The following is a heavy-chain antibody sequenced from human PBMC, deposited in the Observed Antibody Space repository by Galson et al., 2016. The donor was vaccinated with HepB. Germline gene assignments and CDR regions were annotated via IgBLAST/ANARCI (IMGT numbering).Heavy chain of an antibody. Sequence: SLRLSCAASRFTFSSSAMHWVRQAPGKGLEWVAVISFDGYNKYYPDSVKGRFTISRDNSRNTLDLQMNSLRTEDTALYYCASGPDYYGSLGGFDYWGQGTLVTVSS. J-gene: IGHJ4*02. D-gene: IGHD3-10*01. CDR2: ISFDGYNK. CDR1: RFTFSSSA. CDR3: ASGPDYYGSLGGFDY. V-gene: IGHV3-30-3*01.